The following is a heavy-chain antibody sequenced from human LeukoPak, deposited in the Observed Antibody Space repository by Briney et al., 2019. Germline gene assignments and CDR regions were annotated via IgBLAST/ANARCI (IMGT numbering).Heavy chain of an antibody. D-gene: IGHD2-15*01. CDR3: ARPRQGYGRGYYFDS. J-gene: IGHJ4*02. CDR1: DGSFSNYY. V-gene: IGHV4-34*01. CDR2: MNDSGGS. Sequence: SETLSLTCAVYDGSFSNYYWSWVRQTPGKGLEWIGEMNDSGGSNYNPSLSSRVSMSLDTSKKQFSPKLSSVTAADTAVYYCARPRQGYGRGYYFDSWGQGTLVTVSS.